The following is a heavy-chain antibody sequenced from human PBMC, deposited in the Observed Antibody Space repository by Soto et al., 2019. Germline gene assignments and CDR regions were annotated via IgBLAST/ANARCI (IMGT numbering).Heavy chain of an antibody. V-gene: IGHV3-7*01. CDR1: GFSFSSNW. Sequence: GGSLRLSCTASGFSFSSNWMSWVRQAPGKGPEWVANINQDGSEKYCADSVKGRFTISRDNAKNSLYLQMDSLRVEDTALYYCFNVAFGYWGRGTQVTVSS. CDR3: FNVAFGY. CDR2: INQDGSEK. J-gene: IGHJ4*02.